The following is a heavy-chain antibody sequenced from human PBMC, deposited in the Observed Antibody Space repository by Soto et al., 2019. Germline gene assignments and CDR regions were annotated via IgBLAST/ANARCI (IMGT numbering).Heavy chain of an antibody. Sequence: QVQLQESGPGLVKPSGTLSLTCAVSSGSISSSNWWSWVRQPPGKGLEWIGEIYHGGSTNNNPSLKSRVTISVDKSKNQFSLKLSSVTAADTAVDYFAGQGEDSSGGFDYWGQGTLVTVSS. CDR2: IYHGGST. D-gene: IGHD6-19*01. J-gene: IGHJ4*02. CDR1: SGSISSSNW. CDR3: AGQGEDSSGGFDY. V-gene: IGHV4-4*02.